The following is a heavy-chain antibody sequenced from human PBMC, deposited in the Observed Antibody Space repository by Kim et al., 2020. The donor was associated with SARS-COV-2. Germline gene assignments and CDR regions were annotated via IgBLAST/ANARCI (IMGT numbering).Heavy chain of an antibody. Sequence: TEKAASVKGRFTIYRDDSKNSRYLQMNSLKIEDTAVYYCARSAKTRKRDVWGQGTTVSVSS. CDR2: T. V-gene: IGHV3-72*01. J-gene: IGHJ6*01. CDR3: ARSAKTRKRDV.